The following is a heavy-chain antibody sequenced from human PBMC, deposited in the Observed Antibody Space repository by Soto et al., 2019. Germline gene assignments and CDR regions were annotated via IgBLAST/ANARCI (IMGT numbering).Heavy chain of an antibody. CDR2: ISGSGGST. V-gene: IGHV3-23*01. Sequence: GGSLRLSCAASGFTFSSYAMSWVRQAPGKGLEWVSAISGSGGSTYYADSVKGRFTISRDNSKNTLYLQMNSLRAEDTAVYYCAKVHRYSSRIDYFDYWGQGTLVTVSS. J-gene: IGHJ4*02. CDR1: GFTFSSYA. CDR3: AKVHRYSSRIDYFDY. D-gene: IGHD6-13*01.